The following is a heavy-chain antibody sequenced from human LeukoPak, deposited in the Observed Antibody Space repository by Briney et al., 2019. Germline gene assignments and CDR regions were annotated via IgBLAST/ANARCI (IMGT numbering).Heavy chain of an antibody. CDR1: GFNFRTSW. CDR2: IKQDGSEI. CDR3: ARGRGDY. D-gene: IGHD3-10*01. J-gene: IGHJ4*02. Sequence: GGSLRLSCAASGFNFRTSWLNWVRQAPGKGLEWVAQIKQDGSEIYYMDSVKGRFTISRDDAKNSVLLQMNSLTAEDTAIYYCARGRGDYWGQGTLVTVSS. V-gene: IGHV3-7*04.